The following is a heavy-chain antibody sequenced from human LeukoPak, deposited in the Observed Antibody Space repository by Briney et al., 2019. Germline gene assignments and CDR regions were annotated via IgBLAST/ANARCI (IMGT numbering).Heavy chain of an antibody. CDR1: GGTFSSYA. CDR3: ARDLAYFDY. Sequence: ASVEVSCKASGGTFSSYAISWVRQAPGQGLEWMGGIIPIFGTASYAQKFQGRVTITADKSTSTAYMELSSLRSEDTAVYYCARDLAYFDYWGQGTLVTVSS. V-gene: IGHV1-69*06. CDR2: IIPIFGTA. D-gene: IGHD5-12*01. J-gene: IGHJ4*02.